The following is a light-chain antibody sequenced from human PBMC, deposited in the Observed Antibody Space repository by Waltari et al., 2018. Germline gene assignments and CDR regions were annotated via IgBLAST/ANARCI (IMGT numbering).Light chain of an antibody. CDR1: NSNIGSNT. Sequence: QSVLTQPPSASGTPGPRVTISCSGRNSNIGSNTVNWYQQLPGAAPKLLIYRDSQRPSGVPDRFSGSKSGTSASLAISDLQSEDEADYHCSTWDDSLNGPVFGGGTKLTVL. J-gene: IGLJ2*01. V-gene: IGLV1-44*01. CDR2: RDS. CDR3: STWDDSLNGPV.